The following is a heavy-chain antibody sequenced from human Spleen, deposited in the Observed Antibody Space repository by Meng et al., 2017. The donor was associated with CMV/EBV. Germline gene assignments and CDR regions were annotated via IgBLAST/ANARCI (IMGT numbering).Heavy chain of an antibody. V-gene: IGHV3-66*02. CDR2: IYTGGET. CDR1: GFTVRNND. Sequence: GESLKISCAASGFTVRNNDMTWVRQAPGKGLEWVSGIYTGGETYYADSVKGRFTISRDNSKNTLYLQMNSLRAEDTAVYYCAKDGGPIAVAGTHQGYWGQGTLVTVSS. CDR3: AKDGGPIAVAGTHQGY. J-gene: IGHJ4*02. D-gene: IGHD6-19*01.